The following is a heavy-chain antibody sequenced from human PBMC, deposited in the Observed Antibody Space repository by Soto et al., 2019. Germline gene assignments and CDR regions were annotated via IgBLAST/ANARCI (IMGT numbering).Heavy chain of an antibody. CDR2: IWYDGNKK. D-gene: IGHD2-21*01. V-gene: IGHV3-33*01. CDR3: ARGLHSLFDY. CDR1: GFTFSNYG. Sequence: QVQLVESGGGVVQPGGSLRLSCAASGFTFSNYGMHWVRQAPGKGLEWVAVIWYDGNKKYYADSVKGRFTISRDNSNNTLYVQMTSLRAEDTAVYHCARGLHSLFDYWGQGTLVTVSS. J-gene: IGHJ4*02.